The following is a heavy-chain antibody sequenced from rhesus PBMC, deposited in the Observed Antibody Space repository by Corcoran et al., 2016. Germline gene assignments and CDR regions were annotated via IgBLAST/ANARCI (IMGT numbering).Heavy chain of an antibody. J-gene: IGHJ4*01. CDR1: GGSTRRDSYY. CDR3: ARGVAADY. D-gene: IGHD2-39*01. V-gene: IGHV4-122*02. Sequence: QGQLQESGPGLVTPSEPLSLPCAVSGGSTRRDSYYCNWVRQPPGEGLEWIGYITYGGSTSNHPSLESRVTISRDTSKNQFSLNLTSVTAADTAVYYCARGVAADYWGQGVLVTVSS. CDR2: ITYGGST.